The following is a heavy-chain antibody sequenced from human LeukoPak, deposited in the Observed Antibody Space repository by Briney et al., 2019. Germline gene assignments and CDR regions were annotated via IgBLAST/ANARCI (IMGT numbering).Heavy chain of an antibody. D-gene: IGHD2-21*02. Sequence: GGSLRLSCAASGFTFSSYAMSWVRQAPGKGLEWVSAISGSGGSTYYADSVKGRFTISRDNSKNTLYLQMNSLRAEDTAVYYYAKASRVSTWGYCGGDCYAPGGFDYWGQGTLVTVSS. CDR1: GFTFSSYA. J-gene: IGHJ4*02. CDR3: AKASRVSTWGYCGGDCYAPGGFDY. V-gene: IGHV3-23*01. CDR2: ISGSGGST.